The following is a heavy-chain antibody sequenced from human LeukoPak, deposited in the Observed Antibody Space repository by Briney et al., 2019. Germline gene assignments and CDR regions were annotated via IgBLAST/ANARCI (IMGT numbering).Heavy chain of an antibody. J-gene: IGHJ4*02. D-gene: IGHD6-19*01. CDR1: GFTFDDYA. Sequence: PGGSLRLSCAASGFTFDDYAMHWVRHAPGKGLEWVSGISWNRGTIGYADSVKGRFTISRDNAKNSLYLQMNSLRAEDTALYYCAKDAYSGGWYYFDYWGQGALVTVSS. V-gene: IGHV3-9*01. CDR2: ISWNRGTI. CDR3: AKDAYSGGWYYFDY.